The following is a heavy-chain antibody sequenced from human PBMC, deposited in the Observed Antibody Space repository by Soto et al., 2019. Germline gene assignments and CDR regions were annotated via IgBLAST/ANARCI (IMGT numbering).Heavy chain of an antibody. CDR1: GGTFSSYA. V-gene: IGHV1-69*13. CDR2: IIPIFGTA. CDR3: ASVSMVRGVPYYYYGMDV. D-gene: IGHD3-10*01. J-gene: IGHJ6*02. Sequence: SVKVSCKASGGTFSSYAISWVRQAPGQGLEWMGGIIPIFGTANYAQKFQGRVTITADESTSTAYMELSSLRSEDTAVYYCASVSMVRGVPYYYYGMDVWGQGTTVTVSS.